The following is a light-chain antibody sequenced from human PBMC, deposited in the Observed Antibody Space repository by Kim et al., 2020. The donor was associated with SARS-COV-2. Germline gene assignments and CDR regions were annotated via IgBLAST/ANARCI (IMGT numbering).Light chain of an antibody. CDR2: AAS. J-gene: IGKJ1*01. CDR3: QQSYSTPKAWT. V-gene: IGKV1-39*01. CDR1: QSISSY. Sequence: DIQMTQSPSSLSASVGDRVTITCRASQSISSYLNWYQQKPGKAPKLLIYAASSLQSGVPSRFSGSGSGTDFTLTISSLQPEDFATYNCQQSYSTPKAWTFGQGTKVDIK.